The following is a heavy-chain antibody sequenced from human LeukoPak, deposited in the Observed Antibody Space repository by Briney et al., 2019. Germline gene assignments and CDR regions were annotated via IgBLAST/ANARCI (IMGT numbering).Heavy chain of an antibody. Sequence: GGSLRLSCVASGFTFSNYDMHWVRQATGKGLEWISAIDPAGNTWYSDSVRGRFTISRENAKGSLFLQMNSLRAADTAVYYCVREPAYTGTWWYPDLWGRGTLVTVSS. J-gene: IGHJ2*01. CDR2: IDPAGNT. D-gene: IGHD3-16*01. V-gene: IGHV3-13*01. CDR1: GFTFSNYD. CDR3: VREPAYTGTWWYPDL.